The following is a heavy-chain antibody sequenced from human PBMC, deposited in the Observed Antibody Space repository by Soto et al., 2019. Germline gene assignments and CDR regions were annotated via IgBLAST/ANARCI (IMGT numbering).Heavy chain of an antibody. D-gene: IGHD7-27*01. Sequence: VGSLRLSCAASGFTFSSYSMNWVRQAPGKGLEWVSSISSSSSYIYYADSVKGRFTISRDNAKNSLYLQMNSLRAEDTAVYYCARQFLTGDDDAFDIWGQGTMVTVSS. V-gene: IGHV3-21*01. J-gene: IGHJ3*02. CDR3: ARQFLTGDDDAFDI. CDR1: GFTFSSYS. CDR2: ISSSSSYI.